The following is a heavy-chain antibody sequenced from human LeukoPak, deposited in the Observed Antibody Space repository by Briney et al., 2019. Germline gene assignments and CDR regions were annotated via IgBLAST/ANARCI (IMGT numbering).Heavy chain of an antibody. D-gene: IGHD3-10*01. J-gene: IGHJ6*03. Sequence: ASVKVSCKASGYTFTSYDINWVRQATGQGLEWVGWMNPNSGNTGYAQKFQGRVTITRNTSISTAYMELSSLRSEDTAVYYCARGQRGITMVRGAYYYYYYYMDVWGKGTTVTVSS. CDR3: ARGQRGITMVRGAYYYYYYYMDV. CDR2: MNPNSGNT. CDR1: GYTFTSYD. V-gene: IGHV1-8*03.